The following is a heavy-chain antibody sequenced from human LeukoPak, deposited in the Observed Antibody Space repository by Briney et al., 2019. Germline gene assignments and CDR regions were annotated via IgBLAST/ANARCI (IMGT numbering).Heavy chain of an antibody. V-gene: IGHV3-21*01. CDR2: ISVTTTFI. CDR3: ARDLPGELGRGVFDI. CDR1: GFNLSNYN. Sequence: PGGSLRLSCAASGFNLSNYNMNWVRQVPGKGLEWVPSISVTTTFIYYADSVKGRFTISRDNAKNSLYLQMNTLRLDDTAVYYCARDLPGELGRGVFDIWGQGTMVTVSS. D-gene: IGHD1-1*01. J-gene: IGHJ3*02.